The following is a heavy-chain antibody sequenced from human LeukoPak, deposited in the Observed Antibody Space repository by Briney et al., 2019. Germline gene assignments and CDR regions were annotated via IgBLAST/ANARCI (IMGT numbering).Heavy chain of an antibody. J-gene: IGHJ5*02. CDR1: GFTFSSYG. CDR3: AKDKPGVVTARWFDP. CDR2: ISYDGSNK. V-gene: IGHV3-30*18. D-gene: IGHD2-21*02. Sequence: GGSLRLSCAASGFTFSSYGMHWVRQAPGKGLEWVAVISYDGSNKYYADSVKGRFTISRDNSKNTLYLQMNSLKAEDTAVYYCAKDKPGVVTARWFDPWGQGTLVTVSS.